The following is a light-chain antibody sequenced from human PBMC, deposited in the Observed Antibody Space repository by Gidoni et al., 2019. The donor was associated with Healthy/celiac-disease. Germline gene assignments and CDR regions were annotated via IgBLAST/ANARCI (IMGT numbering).Light chain of an antibody. V-gene: IGLV1-40*01. J-gene: IGLJ2*01. CDR2: GNS. Sequence: QSVLTPPPSVSAAPGQRVTISFTGSSSNIGAGYDVHWYQQLPGTAPKLLIYGNSNRPSGVPDRFSGSKSGTSASLAITGLQAEDEADYYCQSYDSSLSGYVVFGGGTKLTVL. CDR3: QSYDSSLSGYVV. CDR1: SSNIGAGYD.